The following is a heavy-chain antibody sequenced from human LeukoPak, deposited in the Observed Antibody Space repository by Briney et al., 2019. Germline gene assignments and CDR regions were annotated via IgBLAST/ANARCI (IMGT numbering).Heavy chain of an antibody. J-gene: IGHJ1*01. Sequence: GGSLRLSCAASGFTFSSYYMHWVRQAPGKGLEWVAGISYDGRDTYYADSVKGQFTISRDNSKQPLYLQMNSLRGDATAVYYCAGGTASQWLVPRAGLFYWGQGILVSVSS. D-gene: IGHD6-19*01. CDR1: GFTFSSYY. CDR2: ISYDGRDT. V-gene: IGHV3-30*03. CDR3: AGGTASQWLVPRAGLFY.